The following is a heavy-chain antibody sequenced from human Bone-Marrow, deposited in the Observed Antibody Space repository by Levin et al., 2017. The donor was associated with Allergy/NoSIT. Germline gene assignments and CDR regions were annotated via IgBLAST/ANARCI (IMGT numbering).Heavy chain of an antibody. CDR3: ATEFYCSSTTCPYAFHI. D-gene: IGHD2-2*01. CDR2: SKSRHDGGTT. Sequence: GESLKISCSASEISFSTTWMSWVRQAPGKGLEWVGRSKSRHDGGTTDYAAPVKGRFTISRDDSQKTLYLQMNSLKTEDTALYYCATEFYCSSTTCPYAFHIWGQGTVVTVSS. J-gene: IGHJ3*02. V-gene: IGHV3-15*01. CDR1: EISFSTTW.